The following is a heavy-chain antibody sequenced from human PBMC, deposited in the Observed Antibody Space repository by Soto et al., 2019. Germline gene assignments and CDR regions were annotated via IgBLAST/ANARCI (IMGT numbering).Heavy chain of an antibody. Sequence: PGGSKIHGSAASEFNISSYLMSWIRQKQGKGLEWVANIKQDGSEKYYVDSVKGRFTISRDNAKNSLYLQMNSLRAEDTAVYYCARDRRAKYVGVYWFDPWGQGTLVTVSS. D-gene: IGHD3-10*01. CDR3: ARDRRAKYVGVYWFDP. J-gene: IGHJ5*02. CDR1: EFNISSYL. V-gene: IGHV3-7*01. CDR2: IKQDGSEK.